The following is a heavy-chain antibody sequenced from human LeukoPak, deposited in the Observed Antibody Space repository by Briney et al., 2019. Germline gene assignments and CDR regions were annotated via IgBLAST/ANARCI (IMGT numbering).Heavy chain of an antibody. J-gene: IGHJ6*04. CDR3: ARDDASTARASGMDV. V-gene: IGHV3-21*01. CDR2: ISRDSAYM. Sequence: GESLRLSCAASGFTFTTYDMNWVRQAPGKGLEWVSYISRDSAYMYLADSVKGRFTISRDNAKNSLYLQVNSLRGEDTAVYYCARDDASTARASGMDVWGKGTTVTVSS. D-gene: IGHD6-6*01. CDR1: GFTFTTYD.